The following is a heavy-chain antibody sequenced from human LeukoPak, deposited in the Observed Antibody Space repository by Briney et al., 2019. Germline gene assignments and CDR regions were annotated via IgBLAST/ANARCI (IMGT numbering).Heavy chain of an antibody. V-gene: IGHV4-38-2*01. Sequence: PSETLSLTCAVSGYSISSGYYWGWIRQPPGNGLEWIGSIYHSGSTYYNPSLKSRVTISVDTSKNQFSLKLSSVTAADTAFFFSARRQHTRYYYYYYYMDVWGKGTTVTVSS. D-gene: IGHD2-21*01. CDR3: ARRQHTRYYYYYYYMDV. CDR2: IYHSGST. J-gene: IGHJ6*03. CDR1: GYSISSGYY.